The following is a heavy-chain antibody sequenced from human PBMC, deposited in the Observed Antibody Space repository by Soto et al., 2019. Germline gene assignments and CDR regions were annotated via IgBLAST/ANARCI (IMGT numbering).Heavy chain of an antibody. CDR3: ARAPADSSGYSEYFQH. V-gene: IGHV1-18*04. J-gene: IGHJ1*01. CDR1: DYTFTSYG. D-gene: IGHD3-22*01. Sequence: GASVKVSCKASDYTFTSYGISWVRQAPGQGLEWMGWISAYNGNTNYAQKLQGRVSMTTDTSTSTAYMELRSLRSDDTAVYYCARAPADSSGYSEYFQHWGQGTLVTVSS. CDR2: ISAYNGNT.